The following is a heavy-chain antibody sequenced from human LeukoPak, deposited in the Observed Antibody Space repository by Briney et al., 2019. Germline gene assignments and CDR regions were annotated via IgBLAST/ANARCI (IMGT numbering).Heavy chain of an antibody. CDR3: AKVWSLYYYDSSVYPLDAFDL. CDR2: ISGSGGST. Sequence: GGSLRLSCAASGFTFSSYAMSWVRQAPGKGLEWVSAISGSGGSTYYADSVKGRFTISRDNSKNSLYLQMNSLRAEDTALYYCAKVWSLYYYDSSVYPLDAFDLWGQGTMVTVSS. CDR1: GFTFSSYA. D-gene: IGHD3-22*01. J-gene: IGHJ3*01. V-gene: IGHV3-23*01.